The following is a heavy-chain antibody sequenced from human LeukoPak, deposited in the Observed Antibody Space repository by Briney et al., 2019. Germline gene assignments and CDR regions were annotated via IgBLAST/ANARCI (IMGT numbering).Heavy chain of an antibody. J-gene: IGHJ4*02. Sequence: SETLSLTCAVYGGSFRGYCWSWIRQPPGKGLEWIGEINHSGTTNYNPSLKSRVTISVDTSKNQFSLKLSPVTAADTAVYYCARSYSGYDAVDYWGQGTLVTVSS. CDR2: INHSGTT. CDR1: GGSFRGYC. V-gene: IGHV4-34*01. D-gene: IGHD5-12*01. CDR3: ARSYSGYDAVDY.